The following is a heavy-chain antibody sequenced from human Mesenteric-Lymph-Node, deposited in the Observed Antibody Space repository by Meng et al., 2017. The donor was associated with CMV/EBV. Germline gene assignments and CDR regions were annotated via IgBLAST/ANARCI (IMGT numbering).Heavy chain of an antibody. CDR1: GGSFSGYY. D-gene: IGHD3-9*01. CDR3: ARGSSYDILTGYFDY. CDR2: INHSGST. Sequence: QVQLHQWGPGLFKPSETLSVTCAVYGGSFSGYYWNWIRQSPEKGLEWIGEINHSGSTTYNPSFTSRIIISVDTSTNQISLNMSSVTAADTAVYYCARGSSYDILTGYFDYWGQGALVTVSS. J-gene: IGHJ4*02. V-gene: IGHV4-34*01.